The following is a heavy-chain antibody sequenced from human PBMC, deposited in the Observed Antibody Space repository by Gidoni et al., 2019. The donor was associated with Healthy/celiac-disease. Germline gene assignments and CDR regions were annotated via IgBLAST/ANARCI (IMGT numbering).Heavy chain of an antibody. CDR2: IYYSGST. J-gene: IGHJ4*02. Sequence: QVQLQESGPGLVKPSETLSLTCTVSGGSISSYYWSWIRQPPGKGLEWIGYIYYSGSTNYNPSLKSRVTISVDTSKNQFSLKLSSVTAADTAVYYCARALLLWSGYYTIPPSYFDYWGQGTLVTVSS. CDR3: ARALLLWSGYYTIPPSYFDY. D-gene: IGHD3-3*01. V-gene: IGHV4-59*12. CDR1: GGSISSYY.